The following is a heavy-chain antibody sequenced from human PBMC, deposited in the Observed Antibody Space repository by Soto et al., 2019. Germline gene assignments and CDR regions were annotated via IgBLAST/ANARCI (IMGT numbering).Heavy chain of an antibody. D-gene: IGHD6-6*01. CDR2: TYYRSIWQT. CDR3: ARLVGNSWLDH. CDR1: GDSVSSNDAV. V-gene: IGHV6-1*01. Sequence: QVQLQQSGPGLVKPSQTLSLTCAISGDSVSSNDAVWNWIRQSPSRGLEWLGRTYYRSIWQTEXAXSXKXXMTINPDASKTQFSLQLNSVTPEDPAMYYCARLVGNSWLDHWGQGTLVTVSA. J-gene: IGHJ5*02.